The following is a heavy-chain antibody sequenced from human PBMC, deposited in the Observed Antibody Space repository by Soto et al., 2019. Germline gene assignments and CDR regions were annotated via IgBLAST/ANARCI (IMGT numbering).Heavy chain of an antibody. D-gene: IGHD6-6*01. CDR1: GFTFSSYA. J-gene: IGHJ6*02. CDR3: ARAIAAAPIPYYYGMDV. V-gene: IGHV3-30-3*01. CDR2: ISYDGSNK. Sequence: GGSLRLSCAASGFTFSSYAMHWVRQAPGKGLEWVAVISYDGSNKYYADSVKGRFTISRDNSKNTLYLQMNSLRAEDTAVYYCARAIAAAPIPYYYGMDVWGQGTTVTVSS.